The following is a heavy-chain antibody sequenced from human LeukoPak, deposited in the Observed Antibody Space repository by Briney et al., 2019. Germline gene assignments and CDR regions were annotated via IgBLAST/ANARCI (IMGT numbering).Heavy chain of an antibody. D-gene: IGHD4-11*01. Sequence: GGSLRLSCAASGFTFSSYWMSWVRQAPGKGLEWVANIKQDGSEKYYVDSVEGRFTISRDNAKNSLYLQMNSLRAEDTAVYYCARGSPMTTVTSFDYWGQGTLVTVSS. CDR1: GFTFSSYW. V-gene: IGHV3-7*01. CDR3: ARGSPMTTVTSFDY. CDR2: IKQDGSEK. J-gene: IGHJ4*02.